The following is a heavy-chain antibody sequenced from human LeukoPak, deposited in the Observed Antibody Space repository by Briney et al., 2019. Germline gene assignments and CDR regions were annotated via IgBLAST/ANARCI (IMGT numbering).Heavy chain of an antibody. V-gene: IGHV5-10-1*01. J-gene: IGHJ4*02. CDR2: IDPSDSYT. Sequence: GESLKISCKGSGYSFASYWISWVRQMPGKGLEWMGRIDPSDSYTNYSPSFQGHVTISADKSISTAYLQWSSPKASDTAMYYCARHGVAARLLDYWGQGTLVTVSS. CDR3: ARHGVAARLLDY. D-gene: IGHD6-6*01. CDR1: GYSFASYW.